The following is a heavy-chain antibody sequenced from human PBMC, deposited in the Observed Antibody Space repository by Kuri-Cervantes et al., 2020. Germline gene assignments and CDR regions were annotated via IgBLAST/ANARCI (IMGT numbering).Heavy chain of an antibody. J-gene: IGHJ6*02. CDR1: GYTFTSYY. CDR3: AREGGSGDQWLPGLTQNYGMDV. CDR2: INPSGGST. D-gene: IGHD3-22*01. Sequence: ASVKVSCKASGYTFTSYYMHWVRQAPGQGLEWMGIINPSGGSTSYAQKFQGRVTMTRDTSTSTVYMELSSLRSEDTAVYCCAREGGSGDQWLPGLTQNYGMDVWGQGTTVTVSS. V-gene: IGHV1-46*01.